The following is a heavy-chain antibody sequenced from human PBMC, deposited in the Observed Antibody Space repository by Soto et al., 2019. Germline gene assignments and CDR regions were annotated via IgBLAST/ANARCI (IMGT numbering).Heavy chain of an antibody. D-gene: IGHD2-2*01. CDR3: AKDSDQMLFDYYYYGMDV. V-gene: IGHV3-30*18. CDR2: VSYDGSFK. CDR1: GFTFSKFG. J-gene: IGHJ6*02. Sequence: QVQLVESGGGVVQPGGSLRLSCEASGFTFSKFGIHWVRQAPGKGLEWVAVVSYDGSFKYYADSVKGRFTISRDNSKNTLYLQMNSLRPADTALYYCAKDSDQMLFDYYYYGMDVWGQGTTVTVSS.